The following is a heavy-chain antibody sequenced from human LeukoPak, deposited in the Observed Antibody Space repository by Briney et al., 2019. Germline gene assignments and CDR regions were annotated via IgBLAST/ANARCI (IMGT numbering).Heavy chain of an antibody. CDR1: GGSFSGYY. D-gene: IGHD3-22*01. V-gene: IGHV4-34*01. Sequence: PSETLSLTCAVCGGSFSGYYWSWIRQPPGKGLEWIGEINHSGSTNYNPSLKSRVTISVDTSKNQFSLKLSSVTAADTAVYYCARGPCYYDSSGYYCYWFDPWGQGTLVTVSS. CDR3: ARGPCYYDSSGYYCYWFDP. J-gene: IGHJ5*02. CDR2: INHSGST.